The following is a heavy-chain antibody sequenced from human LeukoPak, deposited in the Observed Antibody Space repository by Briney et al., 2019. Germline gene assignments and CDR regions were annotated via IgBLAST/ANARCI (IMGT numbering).Heavy chain of an antibody. V-gene: IGHV1-2*02. J-gene: IGHJ4*02. Sequence: ASVKVSCKASVYTFTGYYMHCVRQAPGQGLEWMGWINTNSGGTNYAQKFQGRVTMTRDTSISTAYMELSGLRSDDTAVYYCARAKRYSYGYNYWGQGTLVTVS. D-gene: IGHD5-18*01. CDR2: INTNSGGT. CDR1: VYTFTGYY. CDR3: ARAKRYSYGYNY.